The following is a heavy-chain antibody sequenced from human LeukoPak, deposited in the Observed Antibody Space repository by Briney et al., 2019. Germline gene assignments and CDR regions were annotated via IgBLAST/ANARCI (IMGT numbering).Heavy chain of an antibody. V-gene: IGHV3-48*03. Sequence: PGGSLRLSCAASGFTFSSFEMNWVRQAPGKGLEWISYINSGGGATYYTESVKGRFTISRDNAKNSLYLRMNSLRADDTAVYYCARDFTAAAGIDYWGQGTLVTVSS. CDR2: INSGGGAT. CDR1: GFTFSSFE. D-gene: IGHD6-13*01. CDR3: ARDFTAAAGIDY. J-gene: IGHJ4*02.